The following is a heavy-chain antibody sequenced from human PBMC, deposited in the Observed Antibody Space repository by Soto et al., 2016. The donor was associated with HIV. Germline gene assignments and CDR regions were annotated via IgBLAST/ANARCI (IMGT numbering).Heavy chain of an antibody. D-gene: IGHD3-16*01. Sequence: EVQLVESGGGFVKPGGSLLLSCAASGFTFTNAWMSWVRQAPGKGLEWVGRIKSRTDDGTTEYAAPVKGRFSISRDDSKNVVYLQMNSLKIEDTGVYYCTTDHRHSYGYTWGQGTLVTVSS. CDR2: IKSRTDDGTT. J-gene: IGHJ4*02. CDR3: TTDHRHSYGYT. CDR1: GFTFTNAW. V-gene: IGHV3-15*01.